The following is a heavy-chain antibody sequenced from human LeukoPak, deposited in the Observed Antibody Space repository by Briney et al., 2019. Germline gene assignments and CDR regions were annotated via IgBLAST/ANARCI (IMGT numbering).Heavy chain of an antibody. D-gene: IGHD4-17*01. Sequence: GGSLRLSCAASRFTFSNYVMHWVRQAPGKGLDWVAFIHYDGSNKYYADSVKGRFTISRDDSKNTLYLQMNSLRAEDTAVYYCAKAASKRTDYGDYAFYYYMDVWGKGTTVTISS. CDR3: AKAASKRTDYGDYAFYYYMDV. J-gene: IGHJ6*03. V-gene: IGHV3-30*02. CDR1: RFTFSNYV. CDR2: IHYDGSNK.